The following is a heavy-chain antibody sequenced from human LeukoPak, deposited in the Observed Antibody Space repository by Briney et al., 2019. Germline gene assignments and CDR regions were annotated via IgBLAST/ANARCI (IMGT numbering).Heavy chain of an antibody. J-gene: IGHJ4*02. CDR2: IIPIFGIA. CDR3: ARGSCSGGSCYPAVAYYFDY. V-gene: IGHV1-69*04. D-gene: IGHD2-15*01. CDR1: GGTFSSYA. Sequence: ASVKVSCKASGGTFSSYAISWVRQAPGQGLEWMGRIIPIFGIANYAQKFQGRVTITADKSTSTAYMELSSLRSEDTAVYYCARGSCSGGSCYPAVAYYFDYWGQGTLVTVSS.